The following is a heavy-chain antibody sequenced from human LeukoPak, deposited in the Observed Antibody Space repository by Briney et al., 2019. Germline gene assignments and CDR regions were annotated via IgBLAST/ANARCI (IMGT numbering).Heavy chain of an antibody. D-gene: IGHD1-14*01. Sequence: NPSETLSLTCTVSGGSISNYHWNWIRQTPGKGLEWIGYIYYRGSPNYNPSLKSRVTISVDTSKNQFSLNLNSVTAADTAVYYCTRANVPYHRPPGIEYFQCWCPGPVVLVSS. CDR3: TRANVPYHRPPGIEYFQC. V-gene: IGHV4-59*01. J-gene: IGHJ1*01. CDR1: GGSISNYH. CDR2: IYYRGSP.